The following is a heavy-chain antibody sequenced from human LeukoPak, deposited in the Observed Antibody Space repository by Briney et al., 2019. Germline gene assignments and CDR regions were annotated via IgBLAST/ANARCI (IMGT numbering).Heavy chain of an antibody. V-gene: IGHV3-7*03. D-gene: IGHD3-10*01. Sequence: LSGGSLRLSCAAPGFTFSSYWMSWVRQAPGKGLEWVANIKQDGSEKYYVDSVKGRFTISRDNAKNSLYLQMNSLRAEDTAVYYCARATNSWVRGVIMWDYYYYYGMDVWGQGTTVTVSS. CDR2: IKQDGSEK. J-gene: IGHJ6*02. CDR3: ARATNSWVRGVIMWDYYYYYGMDV. CDR1: GFTFSSYW.